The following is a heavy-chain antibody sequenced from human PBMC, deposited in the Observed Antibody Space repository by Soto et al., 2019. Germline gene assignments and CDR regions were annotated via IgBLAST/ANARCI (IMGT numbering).Heavy chain of an antibody. CDR2: ISRSSSYI. D-gene: IGHD5-12*01. CDR3: ARGGLREGYNDDAFDI. V-gene: IGHV3-21*01. J-gene: IGHJ3*02. CDR1: GFTFSSYS. Sequence: EVQLVESGGGLVKPGGSLRLSCAASGFTFSSYSMNWVRQAPGKGLEWVSSISRSSSYIYYADSVKGRFTISRDNAKNSLYLQMNSLRAEDTAVYYCARGGLREGYNDDAFDIWGQGTMVTVSS.